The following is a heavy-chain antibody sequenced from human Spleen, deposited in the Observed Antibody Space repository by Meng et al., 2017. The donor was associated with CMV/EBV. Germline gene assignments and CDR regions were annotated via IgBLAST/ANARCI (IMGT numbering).Heavy chain of an antibody. CDR2: ISSSGSTI. D-gene: IGHD6-13*01. CDR1: GFTFSSYE. Sequence: GGSLRLSCAASGFTFSSYEMNWVRQAPGKGLEWVSYISSSGSTIYYADSVKGRFTISRDNAKNSLYLQMNSLRAEDTAVYYCARDRSSSWTFDGMDVWGQGTTVTVSS. J-gene: IGHJ6*02. V-gene: IGHV3-48*03. CDR3: ARDRSSSWTFDGMDV.